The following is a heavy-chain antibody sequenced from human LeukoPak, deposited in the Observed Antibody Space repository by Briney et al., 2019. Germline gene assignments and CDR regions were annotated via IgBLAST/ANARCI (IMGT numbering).Heavy chain of an antibody. D-gene: IGHD5-24*01. J-gene: IGHJ5*02. V-gene: IGHV4-38-2*02. Sequence: SETLSLTCTVSGYSISSGYYRGWIRQPPGKGLEWIGSIYYSGSTYYNPSLKSRVTISVDTSKNQFSLKLSSVTAADTAVYYCAREGEMATPGGVWFDPWGQGTLVTVSS. CDR1: GYSISSGYY. CDR2: IYYSGST. CDR3: AREGEMATPGGVWFDP.